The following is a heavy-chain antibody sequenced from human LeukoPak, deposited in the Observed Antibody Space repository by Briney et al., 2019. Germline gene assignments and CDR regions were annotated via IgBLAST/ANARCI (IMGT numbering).Heavy chain of an antibody. V-gene: IGHV4-4*07. Sequence: SETLSLTCAVSGDSINGYCWSWIRQPAAKGLEGLGRFCPGGSTPSHPSLQSRLTMSGDTYKRQVSLKLSSVTAADTAVYYCARTSLLWFGDLSPDYGMDVWGQGTTVTVSS. CDR1: GDSINGYC. CDR2: FCPGGST. CDR3: ARTSLLWFGDLSPDYGMDV. J-gene: IGHJ6*02. D-gene: IGHD3-10*01.